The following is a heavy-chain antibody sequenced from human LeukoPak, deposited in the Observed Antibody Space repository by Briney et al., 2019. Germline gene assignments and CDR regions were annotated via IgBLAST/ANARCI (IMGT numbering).Heavy chain of an antibody. D-gene: IGHD3-22*01. Sequence: GASVKVSCKASGYSFTSYSIHWVRQAPGQGLEWMGIINPSGGRTNYAQKLQDRVTMTRDTSTSTVYTELSSLRSEDTAVYLCARERSSVRAFDIWGQGTMVTVSS. V-gene: IGHV1-46*01. CDR2: INPSGGRT. CDR3: ARERSSVRAFDI. J-gene: IGHJ3*02. CDR1: GYSFTSYS.